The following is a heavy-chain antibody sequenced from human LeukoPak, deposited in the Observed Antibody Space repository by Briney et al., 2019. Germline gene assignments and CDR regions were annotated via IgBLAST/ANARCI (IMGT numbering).Heavy chain of an antibody. Sequence: SQTLSLTCAISGDSVSSNSAAWNWIRQSPSRGLEWLGRTYYRSKWYNDYAVSVKSRITINPDTSKNQFSLQLNSVTPEDTAVYYCARDPLWGIAATYYMDVWGKGTTVTVSS. CDR2: TYYRSKWYN. CDR1: GDSVSSNSAA. D-gene: IGHD6-13*01. J-gene: IGHJ6*03. CDR3: ARDPLWGIAATYYMDV. V-gene: IGHV6-1*01.